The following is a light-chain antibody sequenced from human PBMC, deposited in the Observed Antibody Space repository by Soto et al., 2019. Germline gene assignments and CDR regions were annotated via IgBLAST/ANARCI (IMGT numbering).Light chain of an antibody. CDR2: DVS. CDR3: SSYTSSSTLWV. V-gene: IGLV2-14*03. CDR1: SSDVGGYNY. J-gene: IGLJ1*01. Sequence: QSVLTQPTSVSGSPGQSITISCTGTSSDVGGYNYVSWYQHHPGKAPKLMICDVSDRPSGVSNRFPGSKSGNTASLTISGLQAEDEADYYCSSYTSSSTLWVFGTGTKVTVL.